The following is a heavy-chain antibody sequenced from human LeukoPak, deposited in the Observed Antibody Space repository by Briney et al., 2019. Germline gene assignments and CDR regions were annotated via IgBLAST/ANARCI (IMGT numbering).Heavy chain of an antibody. CDR1: GGSISGYY. CDR2: IYSSGSP. Sequence: SETLSLTCTVSGGSISGYYWSWIRQAAGKGLEWIGRIYSSGSPNYNPSLKSRITMSVDTSKNQFSLKVTSVTAADTSVYFCARDPQAFWYFDLWGRGTLVTVSS. V-gene: IGHV4-4*07. J-gene: IGHJ2*01. CDR3: ARDPQAFWYFDL.